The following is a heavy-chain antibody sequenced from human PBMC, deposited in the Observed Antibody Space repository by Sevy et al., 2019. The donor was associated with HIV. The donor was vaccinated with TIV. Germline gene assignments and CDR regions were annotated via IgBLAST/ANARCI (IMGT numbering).Heavy chain of an antibody. Sequence: GGSLRLSCAASGFTFSRFAMSWVRQAPGKGLEWVSIISGSGDITYYEQSVKGRFTISRDNSKNTLSLQMNSLRAEDTAIYFCAKTDRISALGQFDYWGRGTLVTVSS. CDR1: GFTFSRFA. D-gene: IGHD6-13*01. J-gene: IGHJ4*02. CDR3: AKTDRISALGQFDY. V-gene: IGHV3-23*01. CDR2: ISGSGDIT.